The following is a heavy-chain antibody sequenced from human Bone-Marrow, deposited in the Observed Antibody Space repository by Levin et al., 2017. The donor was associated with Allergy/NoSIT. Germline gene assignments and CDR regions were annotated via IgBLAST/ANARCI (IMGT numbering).Heavy chain of an antibody. Sequence: ASVKVSCKASGYTLTSYYIYWVRQAPGPGLEWMGLINPSDGSTFYAQKFQGRVTMTTDTSTSQVYMELRGLRSDDTALYYCARAVPYDFLTGFDYWGQGTLVTVSS. CDR3: ARAVPYDFLTGFDY. D-gene: IGHD3/OR15-3a*01. J-gene: IGHJ4*02. V-gene: IGHV1-46*01. CDR2: INPSDGST. CDR1: GYTLTSYY.